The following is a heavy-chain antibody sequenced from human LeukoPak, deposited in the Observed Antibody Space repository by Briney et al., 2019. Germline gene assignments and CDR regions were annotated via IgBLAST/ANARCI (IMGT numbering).Heavy chain of an antibody. CDR3: AKSVGQQLIYYFDY. Sequence: PGGSLRLSCAASGFTFDDYAMHWVRQAPGKGLEWVSGINWNSGSIDYADSVKGRFTISRDNAKNSLYLQMNSLRADDTALYYCAKSVGQQLIYYFDYWGQGTLVTVSS. V-gene: IGHV3-9*01. CDR1: GFTFDDYA. J-gene: IGHJ4*02. CDR2: INWNSGSI. D-gene: IGHD6-13*01.